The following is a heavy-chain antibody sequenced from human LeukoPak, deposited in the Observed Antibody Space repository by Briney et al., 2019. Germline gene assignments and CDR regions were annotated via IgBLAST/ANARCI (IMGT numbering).Heavy chain of an antibody. CDR1: GFTFSSYW. CDR3: ARGEAGRDFDY. CDR2: INSDGSST. V-gene: IGHV3-74*01. Sequence: ASLRLSCAASGFTFSSYWMHWVRQAPGKVLVWVSRINSDGSSTSYADSVKGRFTISRDNAKNTLYLQMNSLRAEDTAVYYCARGEAGRDFDYWGQGTLVTVSS. J-gene: IGHJ4*02. D-gene: IGHD1-26*01.